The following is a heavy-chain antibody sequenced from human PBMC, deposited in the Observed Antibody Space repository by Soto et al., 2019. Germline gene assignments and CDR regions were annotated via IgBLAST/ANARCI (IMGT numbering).Heavy chain of an antibody. Sequence: ASVKVSCKASGYTFTSYAMHWVRQAPGQRLEWMGWINAGNGNTKYSQKFQERVTITRDMSTSTAYMELSSLRSEDTAVYYCAADRVLRYFDWLPGFDYWGQGTLVTVSS. J-gene: IGHJ4*02. CDR2: INAGNGNT. D-gene: IGHD3-9*01. CDR3: AADRVLRYFDWLPGFDY. CDR1: GYTFTSYA. V-gene: IGHV1-3*01.